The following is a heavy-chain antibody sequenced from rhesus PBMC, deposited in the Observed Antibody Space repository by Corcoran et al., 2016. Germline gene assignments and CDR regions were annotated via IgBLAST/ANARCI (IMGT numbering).Heavy chain of an antibody. CDR2: IYGSGSP. CDR3: ARGGTTVATIDWYFHL. J-gene: IGHJ2*01. D-gene: IGHD4-29*01. V-gene: IGHV4S11*01. Sequence: QVQLQESGPGLVKPSETLSLHCAVSDDAISRNYLSGIRQAPGKGLEWTGYIYGSGSPYYNPSRKSRLTLSVDTSKNQLSLKLNSVTAADTAVYYCARGGTTVATIDWYFHLWGPGTPITVSS. CDR1: DDAISRNY.